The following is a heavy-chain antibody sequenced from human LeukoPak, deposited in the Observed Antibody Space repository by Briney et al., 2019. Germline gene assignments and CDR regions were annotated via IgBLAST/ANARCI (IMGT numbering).Heavy chain of an antibody. CDR1: GYTLTELS. D-gene: IGHD6-19*01. Sequence: ASVKVSCKVSGYTLTELSMHWVRQAPGKGLEWMGGFDPEDGETIYAQKFQGRVTMTEDTSTDTAYMELSSLGSEDTAVFYCARVKVAVAGIYYYGMDVWGQGTTVTVSS. CDR2: FDPEDGET. J-gene: IGHJ6*02. V-gene: IGHV1-24*01. CDR3: ARVKVAVAGIYYYGMDV.